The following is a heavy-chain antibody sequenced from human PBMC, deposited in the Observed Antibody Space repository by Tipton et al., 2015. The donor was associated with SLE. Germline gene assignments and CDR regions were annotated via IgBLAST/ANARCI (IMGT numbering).Heavy chain of an antibody. CDR3: ARVLGGDDPLYYFDV. D-gene: IGHD2-21*01. V-gene: IGHV4-59*01. Sequence: LSCTVSGGSISNYFWSWIRQPPGRLLQYIGYISYSGSTNYNPSLRSRVTISVDTSKNQFSLKVNSVTAADTAVYYCARVLGGDDPLYYFDVWGRGTLVTVSS. CDR2: ISYSGST. J-gene: IGHJ2*01. CDR1: GGSISNYF.